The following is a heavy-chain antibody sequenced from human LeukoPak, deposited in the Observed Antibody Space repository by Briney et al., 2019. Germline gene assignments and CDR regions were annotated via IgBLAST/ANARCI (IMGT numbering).Heavy chain of an antibody. CDR2: ISGSGGGT. J-gene: IGHJ4*02. CDR3: AKARYCSGGSCHSFDY. V-gene: IGHV3-23*01. D-gene: IGHD2-15*01. Sequence: PGGSLRLSCAASGFTFSNYAMTWVRQAPGKGLEWVSVISGSGGGTYYADSVKGRFPISRDNSRSTLYLQMNNLRAEDTAVYYCAKARYCSGGSCHSFDYWGQGTLVTVSS. CDR1: GFTFSNYA.